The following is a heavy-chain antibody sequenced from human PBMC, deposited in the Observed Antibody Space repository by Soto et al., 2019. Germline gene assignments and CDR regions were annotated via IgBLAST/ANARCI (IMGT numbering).Heavy chain of an antibody. V-gene: IGHV3-9*01. CDR1: GFTFDDYA. J-gene: IGHJ3*02. D-gene: IGHD1-7*01. CDR3: AKDMGYNWNYGSAFDI. Sequence: GGSLRLSCAASGFTFDDYAMHWVRQAPGKGLEWVSGISWNSGSIGYADSVKGRFTISRDNAKNSLYLQMNSLRAEDTALYYCAKDMGYNWNYGSAFDIWGQGTMITVSS. CDR2: ISWNSGSI.